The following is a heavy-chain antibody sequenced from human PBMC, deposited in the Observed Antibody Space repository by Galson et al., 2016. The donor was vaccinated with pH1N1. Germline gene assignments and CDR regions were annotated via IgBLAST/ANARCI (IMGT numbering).Heavy chain of an antibody. CDR3: AREDYYDTDLSDWYFDL. V-gene: IGHV1-69*13. J-gene: IGHJ2*01. CDR1: GGTFGSYG. CDR2: IIPIFNTV. Sequence: SVKASCKASGGTFGSYGINWVRQAPGQGLEWMGGIIPIFNTVKYAQNFQGRVTITADESTTTAYMELSSLRSEDTAMYYCAREDYYDTDLSDWYFDLWGRGTPVTVSS. D-gene: IGHD3-22*01.